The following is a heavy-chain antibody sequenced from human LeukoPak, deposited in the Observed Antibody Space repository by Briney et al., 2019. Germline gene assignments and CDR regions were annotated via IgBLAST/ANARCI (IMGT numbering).Heavy chain of an antibody. D-gene: IGHD5-24*01. Sequence: PSETLSLTCTVSGGSISSYYWSWIRQPPGKGLEWVGSVFHSGNTYYNPSLKSRLTISADTSKNQFSLKLSSVTAADTAVYYCARRDRWLSGHFDLWGRGTLVTVSS. CDR1: GGSISSYY. V-gene: IGHV4-59*08. CDR2: VFHSGNT. J-gene: IGHJ2*01. CDR3: ARRDRWLSGHFDL.